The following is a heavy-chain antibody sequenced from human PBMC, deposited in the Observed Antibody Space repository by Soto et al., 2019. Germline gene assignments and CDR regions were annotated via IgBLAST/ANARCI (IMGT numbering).Heavy chain of an antibody. CDR1: GFTFDDYA. CDR2: ISWNSGSI. V-gene: IGHV3-9*01. J-gene: IGHJ4*02. Sequence: EVQLVESGGGLVQPGRSLRLSCAASGFTFDDYAMHWVRQAPGKGLEWVSGISWNSGSIGYADSVKGRFTISRDNAKNSLYLQMYSVRAEDTALYDCAKDHSTAGEYGGLRVVYFDYWGQGTLVTVSS. D-gene: IGHD3-10*01. CDR3: AKDHSTAGEYGGLRVVYFDY.